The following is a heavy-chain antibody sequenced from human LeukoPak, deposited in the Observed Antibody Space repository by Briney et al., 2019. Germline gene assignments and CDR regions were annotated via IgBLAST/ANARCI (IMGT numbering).Heavy chain of an antibody. V-gene: IGHV3-7*03. Sequence: GGSLRLSCAASGFTFSSYWMSWVRQAPGKGMEWVANIKQDGSEKYYVDSVKGRFTISRDNAKNSLYLQMNSLRAEDTAVYYCGRAPGDPPNSGGQGTLVTVPS. D-gene: IGHD3-10*01. CDR2: IKQDGSEK. J-gene: IGHJ5*01. CDR3: GRAPGDPPNS. CDR1: GFTFSSYW.